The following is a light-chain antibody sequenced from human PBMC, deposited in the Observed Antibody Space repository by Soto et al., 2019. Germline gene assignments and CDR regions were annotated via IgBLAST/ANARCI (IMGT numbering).Light chain of an antibody. Sequence: AIQMTQSPSSLSASVGDIFTITCRASQDIRNDLAWYQQKPGQAPHLLIFAAFNLQSGVPSRFSGGGSGTHFTLTISSLQPDDFATYYCLQYYNFSWTFGQGTKVDIK. V-gene: IGKV1-6*01. J-gene: IGKJ1*01. CDR3: LQYYNFSWT. CDR1: QDIRND. CDR2: AAF.